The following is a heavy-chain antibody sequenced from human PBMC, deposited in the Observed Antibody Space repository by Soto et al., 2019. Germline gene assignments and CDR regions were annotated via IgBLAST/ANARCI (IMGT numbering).Heavy chain of an antibody. J-gene: IGHJ4*01. CDR3: EKDSGKYSRSPKVFDS. Sequence: RGSLRLSCAASGFTFSSYGMHWVRQAPGKGLEWVAVISYDGSNKYYADSVKGRFTISRDNSKNTLYLQMDSLGAEDTAVYYCEKDSGKYSRSPKVFDSWGHGTLVTVSS. CDR1: GFTFSSYG. CDR2: ISYDGSNK. V-gene: IGHV3-30*18. D-gene: IGHD6-13*01.